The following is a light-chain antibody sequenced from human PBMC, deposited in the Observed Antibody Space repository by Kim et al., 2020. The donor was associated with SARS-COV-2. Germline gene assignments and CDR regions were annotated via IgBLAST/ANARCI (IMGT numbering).Light chain of an antibody. CDR2: DVS. J-gene: IGLJ2*01. V-gene: IGLV2-14*03. Sequence: GHSITTSCTGTSSDVGGYNYVSWYQQHPGKAPKLMIYDVSNRPSGVSNRVSGSKSGNTASLTISGLQAEDEADYYCSSYTSSSTVVFGGGTKLTVL. CDR1: SSDVGGYNY. CDR3: SSYTSSSTVV.